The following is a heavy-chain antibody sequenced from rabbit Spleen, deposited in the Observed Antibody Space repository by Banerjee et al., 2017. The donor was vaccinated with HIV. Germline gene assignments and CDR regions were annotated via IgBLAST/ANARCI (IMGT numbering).Heavy chain of an antibody. J-gene: IGHJ4*01. Sequence: QSLEESGGGLVKPGASLTLTCKASGFSFNSGYDMCWVRQAPGKGLEWIACSYAGSSGNTYSAIWAKGRFTISKTSSTTVTLQMTSLTAADTATYFCARDLTDAIGWNFGWWGPGTLVTVS. V-gene: IGHV1S40*01. CDR2: SYAGSSGNT. CDR1: GFSFNSGYD. D-gene: IGHD4-1*01. CDR3: ARDLTDAIGWNFGW.